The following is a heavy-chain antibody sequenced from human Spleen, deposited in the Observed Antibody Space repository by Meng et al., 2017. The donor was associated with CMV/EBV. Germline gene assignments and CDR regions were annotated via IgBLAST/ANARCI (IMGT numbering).Heavy chain of an antibody. J-gene: IGHJ4*02. CDR2: VSYDGGNK. V-gene: IGHV3-30-3*02. CDR3: AKWDTSMATLDY. Sequence: SCTASGLSFSSNAMQWVRQSPGKGLEWVTVVSYDGGNKDYADSVKGRFTISRDNSKNTLYLHMNSLRTEDTAVYYCAKWDTSMATLDYWGQGTLVTVSS. CDR1: GLSFSSNA. D-gene: IGHD5-18*01.